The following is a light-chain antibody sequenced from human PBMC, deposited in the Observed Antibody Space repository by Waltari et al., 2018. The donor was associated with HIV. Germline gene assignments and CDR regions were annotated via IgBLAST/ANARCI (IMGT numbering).Light chain of an antibody. V-gene: IGLV2-14*01. CDR1: TSDIGGYNH. CDR3: SSYTSSSTVV. J-gene: IGLJ2*01. CDR2: EVS. Sequence: QSAPTQPASVSGSPGQSLTISCTGTTSDIGGYNHVSWYQQHPDKAPKLVIYEVSNRPSGVSNRLSGSKSGNTASLTISGLQAEDEADYYCSSYTSSSTVVFGGGTKLTVL.